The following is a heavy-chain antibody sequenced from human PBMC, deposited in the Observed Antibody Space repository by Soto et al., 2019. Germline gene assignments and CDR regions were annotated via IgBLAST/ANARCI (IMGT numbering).Heavy chain of an antibody. D-gene: IGHD6-6*01. CDR1: GFTVSSNY. V-gene: IGHV3-53*01. J-gene: IGHJ6*02. CDR2: IYSGGST. CDR3: ARERGSSIIGYYYYGMDV. Sequence: PGGSLRLSCAASGFTVSSNYMSWVRQAPGKGLEWVSVIYSGGSTYYADSVKGRFTISRDNSKNTLYLQMNSLRAEDTAVYYCARERGSSIIGYYYYGMDVWGQGTTVTV.